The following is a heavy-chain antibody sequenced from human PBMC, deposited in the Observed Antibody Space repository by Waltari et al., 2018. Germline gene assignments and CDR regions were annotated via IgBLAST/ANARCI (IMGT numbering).Heavy chain of an antibody. Sequence: LVQSGTVEKKPGTSVKVSCEASGYPFFGYFIHWVRQAPGQGLEWMGFINPNSGDSNYAQTFQARVTMTRDTSTSTAFMEVSSLTSDDTAVYYCARDRSRKNFDFWGQGTPVIVSS. CDR1: GYPFFGYF. CDR3: ARDRSRKNFDF. V-gene: IGHV1-2*02. CDR2: INPNSGDS. J-gene: IGHJ4*02.